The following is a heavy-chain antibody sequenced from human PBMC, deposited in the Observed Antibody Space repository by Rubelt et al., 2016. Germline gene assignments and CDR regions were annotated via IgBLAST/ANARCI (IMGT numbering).Heavy chain of an antibody. J-gene: IGHJ4*02. CDR2: ISGDSEKI. V-gene: IGHV3-48*01. CDR1: GFIFSSYS. Sequence: EVQLVESGGGLVQPGGSRRLSCAASGFIFSSYSMSWVRQAPGKGLEWVSGISGDSEKIGYADSVKGRFSISRDNSKNQLYRQMNSLRAEETAVYYCARLPGSSTLYDYWGQGTLVTVSS. D-gene: IGHD6-13*01. CDR3: ARLPGSSTLYDY.